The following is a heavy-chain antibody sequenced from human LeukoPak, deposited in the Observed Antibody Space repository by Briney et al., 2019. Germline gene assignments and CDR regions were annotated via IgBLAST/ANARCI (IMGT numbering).Heavy chain of an antibody. V-gene: IGHV4-59*01. CDR1: GGSLTTFY. J-gene: IGHJ5*02. D-gene: IGHD2-2*01. CDR2: VYYGGSA. CDR3: AREIPAGTNWFDP. Sequence: SETLSLTCTVSGGSLTTFYWSWLRQPPGKGLQWIGSVYYGGSANYNPSLKSRVTISLDTSKNHFSLKLTSVTAADTAVYYCAREIPAGTNWFDPWGQGTLVTVSS.